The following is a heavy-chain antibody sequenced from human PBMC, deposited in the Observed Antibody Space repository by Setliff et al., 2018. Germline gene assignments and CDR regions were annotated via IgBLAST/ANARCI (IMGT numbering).Heavy chain of an antibody. CDR3: ERGRNVAIRLLDS. CDR2: INHSGST. D-gene: IGHD6-6*01. V-gene: IGHV4-34*01. Sequence: PSETLSLTCAASGGTFTYYYWTWIRQPPGKGLEWIGEINHSGSTNYNPSLKSRATISIDTSKNQFSLNLRYVTAADTAVYYCERGRNVAIRLLDSWGQGNLVTVSS. CDR1: GGTFTYYY. J-gene: IGHJ4*02.